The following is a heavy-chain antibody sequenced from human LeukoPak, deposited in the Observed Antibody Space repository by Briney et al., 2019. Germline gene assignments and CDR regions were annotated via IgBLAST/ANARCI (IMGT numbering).Heavy chain of an antibody. CDR2: ISANNGNT. J-gene: IGHJ4*02. D-gene: IGHD2-2*01. CDR1: GYTFTSYG. CDR3: ARAEVVVPAAIPDY. V-gene: IGHV1-18*01. Sequence: ASVKVSCKASGYTFTSYGISWVRQAPGQGLEWMGWISANNGNTNYAQKLQGRVTMTTDTSTSTDYMELRSLRSDDTAVYYCARAEVVVPAAIPDYWGQGTLVTVSS.